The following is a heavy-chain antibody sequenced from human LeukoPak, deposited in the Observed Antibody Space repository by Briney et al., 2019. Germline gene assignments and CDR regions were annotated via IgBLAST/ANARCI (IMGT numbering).Heavy chain of an antibody. J-gene: IGHJ5*02. D-gene: IGHD3-3*01. Sequence: SETLSLTCTVSGGSISSSSYYWDWIRQPPGKGLEWIGNIYYSGSTYYNPSLKSRVTISVDTSMDQFSLKLSSVTAADTAVYYCARDFWSGSNWFDPWGQGTLVTVSS. CDR1: GGSISSSSYY. CDR3: ARDFWSGSNWFDP. V-gene: IGHV4-39*07. CDR2: IYYSGST.